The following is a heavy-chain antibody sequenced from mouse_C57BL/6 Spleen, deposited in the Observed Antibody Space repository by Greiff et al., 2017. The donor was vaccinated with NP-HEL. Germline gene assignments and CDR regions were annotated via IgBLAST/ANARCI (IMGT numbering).Heavy chain of an antibody. D-gene: IGHD2-5*01. Sequence: EVQLQQSGPGLVKPSQSLSLTCSVTGYSITSGYYWNWIRQFPGNKLEWMGYISYDGSNNYNPSLKNRISITRDTSKNQFFLKLNSVTTEDTATYYCARDGSNFAWFAYWGQGTLVTVSA. CDR3: ARDGSNFAWFAY. CDR1: GYSITSGYY. V-gene: IGHV3-6*01. J-gene: IGHJ3*01. CDR2: ISYDGSN.